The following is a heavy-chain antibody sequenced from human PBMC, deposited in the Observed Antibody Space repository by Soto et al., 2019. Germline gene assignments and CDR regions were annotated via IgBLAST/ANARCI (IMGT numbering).Heavy chain of an antibody. CDR2: ISSNGGST. CDR1: GFTFSSYA. CDR3: VKGGDFWSGYHHY. J-gene: IGHJ4*02. D-gene: IGHD3-3*01. V-gene: IGHV3-64D*06. Sequence: PGGSLRLSCSASGFTFSSYAMHWVRQAPGKGLEYVSAISSNGGSTYYADSVKGRFTISRDNSKNTLYLQMSSLRAEDTAVYYCVKGGDFWSGYHHYWGQGTLVTVSS.